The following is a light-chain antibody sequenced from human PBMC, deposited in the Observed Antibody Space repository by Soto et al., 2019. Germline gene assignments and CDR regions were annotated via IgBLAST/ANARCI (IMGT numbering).Light chain of an antibody. Sequence: QSALTQPASVSGSPGQSITISCTGTSSDVGGYNYVSWYQQHPGKAPKLMMYEVSNRPSGVFNRFSGSKSGNTASLTISGLQADDEADNYCSSYTSSSTLVFGGETKITVL. J-gene: IGLJ2*01. CDR1: SSDVGGYNY. V-gene: IGLV2-14*01. CDR3: SSYTSSSTLV. CDR2: EVS.